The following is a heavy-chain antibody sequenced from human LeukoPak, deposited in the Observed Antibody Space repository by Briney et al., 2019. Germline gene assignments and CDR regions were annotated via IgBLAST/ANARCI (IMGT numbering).Heavy chain of an antibody. Sequence: ASVKVSCKASGYTFTSYGISWVRQAPGQGLEWMGWISAYNGNTNYAQKLQGRVTMTTDTSTSTAYMELRSLRSDDTAVYYCASDREWLSRGYDAFDIWGQGTMVTVSS. CDR1: GYTFTSYG. CDR2: ISAYNGNT. D-gene: IGHD3-3*01. CDR3: ASDREWLSRGYDAFDI. V-gene: IGHV1-18*01. J-gene: IGHJ3*02.